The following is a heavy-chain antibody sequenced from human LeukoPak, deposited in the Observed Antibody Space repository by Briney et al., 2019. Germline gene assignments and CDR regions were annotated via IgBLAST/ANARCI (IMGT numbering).Heavy chain of an antibody. Sequence: PSETLSLTCTVSGGSISSYYWSWIRQPPGKGLEWIGYIYYSGSTNYNPSLKSRVTISVDTSKNQFSLKLSSVTAADTAVYYCARDGGSRNGMDVWGQGTTVTVSS. CDR1: GGSISSYY. CDR3: ARDGGSRNGMDV. CDR2: IYYSGST. V-gene: IGHV4-59*01. J-gene: IGHJ6*02. D-gene: IGHD3-10*01.